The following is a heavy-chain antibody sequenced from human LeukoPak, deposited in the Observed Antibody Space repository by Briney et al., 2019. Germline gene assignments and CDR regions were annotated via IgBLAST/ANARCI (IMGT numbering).Heavy chain of an antibody. J-gene: IGHJ4*02. CDR2: IYSGGIT. V-gene: IGHV4-4*07. CDR3: ARDEQGYAYFDY. Sequence: SETLSLTCTVSGGSINSYYWSWIRQSAGKGLEWIGRIYSGGITNYNPSPKSRVTMSVDTSKNQFSRRLGSVNAADTAVYYCARDEQGYAYFDYWGQGTLVTVSS. CDR1: GGSINSYY. D-gene: IGHD5-18*01.